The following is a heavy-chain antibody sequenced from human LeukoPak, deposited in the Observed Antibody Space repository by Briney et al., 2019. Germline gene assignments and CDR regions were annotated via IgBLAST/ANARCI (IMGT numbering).Heavy chain of an antibody. V-gene: IGHV3-7*01. D-gene: IGHD5-24*01. CDR3: GTGWAVDF. CDR1: GFTFSTYW. Sequence: GGSLRLSCAASGFTFSTYWMTWVRQAPGKGLECVAIIKQDGSEKYYVDSVKGRFTISRDNAKNSLYLQMNSLRAEDTAVYYCGTGWAVDFWGQGTLVTVSS. CDR2: IKQDGSEK. J-gene: IGHJ4*02.